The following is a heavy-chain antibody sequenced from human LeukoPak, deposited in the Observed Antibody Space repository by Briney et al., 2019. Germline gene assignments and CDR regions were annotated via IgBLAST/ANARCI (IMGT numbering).Heavy chain of an antibody. CDR2: IKQDGSEK. CDR1: GFTFSSYW. CDR3: AKDPDCTSGICYTFFDY. Sequence: GGSLRLSCAASGFTFSSYWMSWVRQAPGKGLEWVANIKQDGSEKYYVDSVKGRFTISRDNAKNSLYLQMNSLRAEDTAVYYCAKDPDCTSGICYTFFDYWGQGTLVTVSS. J-gene: IGHJ4*02. V-gene: IGHV3-7*03. D-gene: IGHD2-8*01.